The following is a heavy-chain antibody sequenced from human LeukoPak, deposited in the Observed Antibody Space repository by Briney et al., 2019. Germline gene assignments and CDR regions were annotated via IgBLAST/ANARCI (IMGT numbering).Heavy chain of an antibody. CDR1: GFTFSNYW. Sequence: GGSLRLSCAASGFTFSNYWMSWVRQSPGKGLEWVANIKQDGSEIYYVDSVEGRFTISRDNAKNSLYLQMNSLRAEDTAVYYCARDGSGWSAYWGQGTLVTVSS. D-gene: IGHD6-19*01. V-gene: IGHV3-7*01. CDR2: IKQDGSEI. J-gene: IGHJ4*02. CDR3: ARDGSGWSAY.